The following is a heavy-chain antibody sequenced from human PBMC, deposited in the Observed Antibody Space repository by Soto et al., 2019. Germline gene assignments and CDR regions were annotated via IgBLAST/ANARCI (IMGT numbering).Heavy chain of an antibody. V-gene: IGHV6-1*01. CDR2: TYYRSKWYN. J-gene: IGHJ4*02. CDR3: ARTYYDYVWGSYRLFDY. Sequence: PSQTLSLTCAISGDSVSSNSAAWNWIRQSPSRGLEWLGRTYYRSKWYNDYAVSVKSRITINPDTSKNQFSLQLNSVTPEDTAVYYFARTYYDYVWGSYRLFDYWGQGTLVTVSS. D-gene: IGHD3-16*02. CDR1: GDSVSSNSAA.